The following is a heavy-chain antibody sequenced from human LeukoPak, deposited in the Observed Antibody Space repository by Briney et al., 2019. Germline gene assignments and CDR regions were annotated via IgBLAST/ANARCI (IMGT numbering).Heavy chain of an antibody. CDR2: ISSSSSYI. Sequence: PGGSLRLSCAASGFTFSSYSMNWVRQAPGKGLEWVSSISSSSSYIYYADSVKGRFTISRDNAKNSLYLQMNSLRAEDTAVYYCARTPFDYSNTGIYYYYYYYMDVWGKGTTVTVSS. J-gene: IGHJ6*03. D-gene: IGHD4-11*01. CDR3: ARTPFDYSNTGIYYYYYYYMDV. V-gene: IGHV3-21*01. CDR1: GFTFSSYS.